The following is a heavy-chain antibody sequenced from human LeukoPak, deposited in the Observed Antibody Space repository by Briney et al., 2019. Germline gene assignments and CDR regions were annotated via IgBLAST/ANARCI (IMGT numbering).Heavy chain of an antibody. CDR1: GFTFTSYW. CDR3: ARGYSRAAFDI. V-gene: IGHV3-7*01. J-gene: IGHJ3*02. D-gene: IGHD2-15*01. CDR2: INEDGSEK. Sequence: GGSLRLSCAASGFTFTSYWMSWVRQAPGKGLEWVANINEDGSEKYYVDSVKGRFTISRDNAKNSVSLEMNSLRGEDTAVYYCARGYSRAAFDIWGQGTVVAVSS.